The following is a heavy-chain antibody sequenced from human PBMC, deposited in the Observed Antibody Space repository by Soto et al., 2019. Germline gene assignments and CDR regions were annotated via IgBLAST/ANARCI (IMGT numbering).Heavy chain of an antibody. CDR2: VYYSGTT. D-gene: IGHD1-26*01. Sequence: PSETLSLTCTVSGGSISSGDYYWGWIRQPPGKGLEWIGYVYYSGTTYSHPSLNSRVSISVDTSENQFSLRLTSVTAADTAVYYCVTVNLVGAAYYFGYWGPGTLVTVSS. V-gene: IGHV4-30-4*01. CDR1: GGSISSGDYY. CDR3: VTVNLVGAAYYFGY. J-gene: IGHJ4*02.